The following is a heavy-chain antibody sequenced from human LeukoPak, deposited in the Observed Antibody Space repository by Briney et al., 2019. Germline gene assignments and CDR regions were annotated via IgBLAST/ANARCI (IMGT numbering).Heavy chain of an antibody. CDR2: INPSGGST. V-gene: IGHV1-46*01. CDR3: ATEYLGEPGPYWQHLYYFDY. CDR1: GYTFTSYY. Sequence: ASVKVSCKASGYTFTSYYIHWVRQAPGQGLEWMGIINPSGGSTSYAQKFQGRVTMTEDTSTDTAYMELSSLRSEDTAVYYCATEYLGEPGPYWQHLYYFDYWGQGTLVTVSS. J-gene: IGHJ4*02. D-gene: IGHD3-16*01.